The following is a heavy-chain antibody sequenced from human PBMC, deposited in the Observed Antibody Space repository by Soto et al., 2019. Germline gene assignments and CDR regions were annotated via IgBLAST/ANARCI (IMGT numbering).Heavy chain of an antibody. CDR1: GFTLSSYS. Sequence: QVQLVESGGGVVQPGRSLRLSCADSGFTLSSYSMHWVRQAPGKGLDWVAAMSYDGSSKYFADSVKGRFTISRDNSKNTLSLQMNSLGAEDSAVYYCARGRSVSNHDDFEYWGRGTLVTVSS. D-gene: IGHD3-3*01. J-gene: IGHJ4*02. CDR2: MSYDGSSK. V-gene: IGHV3-30-3*01. CDR3: ARGRSVSNHDDFEY.